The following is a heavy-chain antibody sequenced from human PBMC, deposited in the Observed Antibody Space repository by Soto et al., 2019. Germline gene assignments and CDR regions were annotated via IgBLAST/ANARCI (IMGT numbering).Heavy chain of an antibody. Sequence: GGSLRLSCAASGFTFSSYAMSWVRQAPGKGLEWVSAISGSGGSTYYADSVKGRFTISRDNSKNTLYLQMNSLRAEDTAVYYCAKIYGDYHDAFDIWGQWTMVTVSS. D-gene: IGHD4-17*01. CDR2: ISGSGGST. V-gene: IGHV3-23*01. J-gene: IGHJ3*02. CDR3: AKIYGDYHDAFDI. CDR1: GFTFSSYA.